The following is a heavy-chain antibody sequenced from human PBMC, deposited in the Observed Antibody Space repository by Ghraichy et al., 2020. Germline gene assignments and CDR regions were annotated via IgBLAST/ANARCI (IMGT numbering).Heavy chain of an antibody. CDR3: ARGYSNYYYYGMDV. Sequence: GESLNISCAASGFTVSSNYMSWVRQAPGKGLEWVSVIYSGGSTYYADSVKGRFTISRDNSKNTLYLQMNSLRAEDTAVYYCARGYSNYYYYGMDVWGQGTTVTVSS. V-gene: IGHV3-66*01. CDR1: GFTVSSNY. J-gene: IGHJ6*02. D-gene: IGHD1-1*01. CDR2: IYSGGST.